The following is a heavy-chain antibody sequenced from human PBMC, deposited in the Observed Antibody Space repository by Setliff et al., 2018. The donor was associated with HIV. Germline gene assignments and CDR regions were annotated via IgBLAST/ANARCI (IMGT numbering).Heavy chain of an antibody. V-gene: IGHV4-38-2*01. J-gene: IGHJ4*02. CDR3: ARRRYSSSGKYFDY. D-gene: IGHD6-13*01. CDR1: GYSISSGYY. CDR2: IYRNGNT. Sequence: ASETLSLTCAVSGYSISSGYYWGWIRQPPGKGLEWIGTIYRNGNTYYNPSLKSRVTISADPSKNQFSLKLSSVTAADTAVYYCARRRYSSSGKYFDYWGQGTLVTVSS.